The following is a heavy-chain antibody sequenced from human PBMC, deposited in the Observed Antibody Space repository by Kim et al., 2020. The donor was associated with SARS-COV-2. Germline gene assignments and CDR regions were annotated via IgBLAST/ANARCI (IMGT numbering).Heavy chain of an antibody. CDR3: VREQLAPGPFFDY. D-gene: IGHD6-6*01. Sequence: ASVKVSCKASGYTFTSYAMHWVRQAPGQRLEWMGWINAGNGNTKYSQKFQGRVTITRDTSASTAYMELSSLRSEDTAVYYCVREQLAPGPFFDYWGQGTLVTVSS. J-gene: IGHJ4*02. CDR2: INAGNGNT. V-gene: IGHV1-3*01. CDR1: GYTFTSYA.